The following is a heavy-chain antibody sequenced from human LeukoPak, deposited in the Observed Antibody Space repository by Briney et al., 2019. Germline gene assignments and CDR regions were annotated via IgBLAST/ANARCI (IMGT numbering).Heavy chain of an antibody. V-gene: IGHV4-34*01. J-gene: IGHJ5*02. CDR1: GGSFSGYY. CDR2: INHSGST. CDR3: ARGRLGGSGSYYHNWFDP. Sequence: SETLSLTCAVYGGSFSGYYWSWIRQPPGKGLEWIGEINHSGSTNYNPSLKSRVTITVDTSKNQFSLKLSSVTAADTAVYYCARGRLGGSGSYYHNWFDPWGQGTLVTVSS. D-gene: IGHD3-10*01.